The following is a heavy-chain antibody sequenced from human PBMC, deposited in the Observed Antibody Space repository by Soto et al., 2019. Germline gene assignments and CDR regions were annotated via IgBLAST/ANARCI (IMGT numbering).Heavy chain of an antibody. CDR2: IYYTGNT. CDR3: AAGLDHNKVGY. D-gene: IGHD2-2*03. J-gene: IGHJ4*02. CDR1: GGSISPSY. Sequence: QVRLQESGPGLVKPSETLSLTCTVSGGSISPSYWNWVRQPPGKRPEWIGCIYYTGNTHYNPSLKSRVTLSRDTSKNHFSLELTSVTAADTAMYFCAAGLDHNKVGYWGQGTLVTVSS. V-gene: IGHV4-59*01.